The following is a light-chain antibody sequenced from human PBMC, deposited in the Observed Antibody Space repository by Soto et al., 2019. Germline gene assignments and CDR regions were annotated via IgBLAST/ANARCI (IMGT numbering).Light chain of an antibody. CDR2: KAS. Sequence: DIQMTQSPSTLSASVEDRVTITCRASQSISAWLAWYQQKPGKAPKLLVYKASTLETGVPSRFSGSGSGTEFTLTISSLQPEDFATYYCHQYHKFPYTFGHGTKLDIK. V-gene: IGKV1-5*03. CDR3: HQYHKFPYT. J-gene: IGKJ2*01. CDR1: QSISAW.